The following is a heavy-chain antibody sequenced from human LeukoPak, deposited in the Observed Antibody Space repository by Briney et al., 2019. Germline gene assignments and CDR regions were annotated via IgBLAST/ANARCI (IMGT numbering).Heavy chain of an antibody. D-gene: IGHD5-18*01. Sequence: PGGSLRLSCAASGFTFSSYEMNWVRQAPGKGLEWVSYISSSGSTKYYVDSVKGRFTISRDNAKNSLYLQMNSLRAEDTAVYYCARGGFSYDSRVDYWGQGTLVTVSS. CDR3: ARGGFSYDSRVDY. CDR1: GFTFSSYE. CDR2: ISSSGSTK. V-gene: IGHV3-48*03. J-gene: IGHJ4*02.